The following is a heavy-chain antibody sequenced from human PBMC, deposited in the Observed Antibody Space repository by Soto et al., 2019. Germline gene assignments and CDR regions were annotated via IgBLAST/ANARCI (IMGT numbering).Heavy chain of an antibody. V-gene: IGHV5-51*01. J-gene: IGHJ4*02. CDR2: IYPSDSDT. Sequence: GESLKISCKGSGYNFAGYWIAWVRQMPGKGLELMGIIYPSDSDTRYRPSFKGQVTISADKSISSAYLQWSSLRASDTAMYYCARGGVLTRTFDYWGQGTPVTVPS. CDR3: ARGGVLTRTFDY. CDR1: GYNFAGYW. D-gene: IGHD3-3*01.